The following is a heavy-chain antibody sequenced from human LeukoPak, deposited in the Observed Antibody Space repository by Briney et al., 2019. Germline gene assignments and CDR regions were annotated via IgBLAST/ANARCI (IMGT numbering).Heavy chain of an antibody. CDR1: GGSISSSSYY. CDR2: IYYSGST. J-gene: IGHJ6*02. CDR3: AGGYSDLDYYYYGMDV. D-gene: IGHD5-12*01. Sequence: SETLSLTCTVSGGSISSSSYYWGWIRQPPGKGLEWIGSIYYSGSTYYNPSLKSRVTISVDTSKNQFSLKLSSVTAADTAVYYCAGGYSDLDYYYYGMDVWGQGTTVTVSS. V-gene: IGHV4-39*07.